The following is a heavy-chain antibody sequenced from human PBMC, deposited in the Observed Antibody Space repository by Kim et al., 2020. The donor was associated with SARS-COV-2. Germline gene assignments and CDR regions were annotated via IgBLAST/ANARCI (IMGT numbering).Heavy chain of an antibody. Sequence: SVKVSCKASGGTFSSYAISWVRQAPGQGLEWMGGINPIFGTANYAQKLQGRVTITADESTSTAYMELSSLRSEDTAVYYCARRECSSTSCYANPPYFQHWGQGTLVTVSS. CDR1: GGTFSSYA. CDR3: ARRECSSTSCYANPPYFQH. CDR2: INPIFGTA. J-gene: IGHJ1*01. V-gene: IGHV1-69*13. D-gene: IGHD2-2*01.